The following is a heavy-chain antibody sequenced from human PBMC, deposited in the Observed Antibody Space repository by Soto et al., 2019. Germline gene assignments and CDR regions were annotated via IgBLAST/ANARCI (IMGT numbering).Heavy chain of an antibody. V-gene: IGHV3-7*05. CDR2: IKQDGSEK. J-gene: IGHJ4*02. CDR3: AKDTSAGHDY. D-gene: IGHD6-19*01. CDR1: GFTFGTFW. Sequence: EVQVVESGGGLVQPGGSLRLSCAASGFTFGTFWMSWVRQAPGKGLEWVANIKQDGSEKYYVDSLKGRFTISRDNAKNSLYLQMNSLRAEATAVYYCAKDTSAGHDYWGQGTLVTVSS.